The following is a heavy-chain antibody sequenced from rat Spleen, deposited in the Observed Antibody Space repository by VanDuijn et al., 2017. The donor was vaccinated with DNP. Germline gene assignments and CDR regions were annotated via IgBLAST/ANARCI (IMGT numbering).Heavy chain of an antibody. CDR2: ISYDGGST. J-gene: IGHJ3*01. D-gene: IGHD1-2*01. CDR3: ARPYYYRYSGWFAY. Sequence: EVQLVESGGGLVQPGRSLKLSCAASGFTFSDYNMAWVRQAPKKGLEWVAYISYDGGSTNYGDSVKGRFTISRDNGKSTLFLQMNSLRSEDMATYYCARPYYYRYSGWFAYWGQGTLVTVSS. V-gene: IGHV5-22*01. CDR1: GFTFSDYN.